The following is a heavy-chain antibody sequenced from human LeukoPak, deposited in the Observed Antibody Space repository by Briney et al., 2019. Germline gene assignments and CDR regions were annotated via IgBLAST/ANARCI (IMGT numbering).Heavy chain of an antibody. CDR1: GGTFSSYA. CDR2: IIPIFGTA. D-gene: IGHD3-22*01. J-gene: IGHJ4*02. V-gene: IGHV1-69*05. CDR3: ARGGRYYDSSGYYVFDY. Sequence: SVKVSCKASGGTFSSYAISWVRQAPGQGLEWMGGIIPIFGTAHYAQKFQGRVTITTDESTSTAYMELSSLRSEDTAVYYCARGGRYYDSSGYYVFDYWGQGTLVTVSS.